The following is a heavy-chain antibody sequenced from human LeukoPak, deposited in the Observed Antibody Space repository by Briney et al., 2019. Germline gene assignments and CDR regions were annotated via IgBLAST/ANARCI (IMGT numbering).Heavy chain of an antibody. D-gene: IGHD3-22*01. CDR2: IIPIFGTA. CDR3: ARTYDSGAYYYVLPAFDI. Sequence: GASVKVSCKASRATFSNSAINWVRQAPGQGLEWMGGIIPIFGTANYAQKFQGRVTITADESTSTAYMELSSLRSEDTAVYYCARTYDSGAYYYVLPAFDIWGQGTMVTVSS. V-gene: IGHV1-69*13. CDR1: RATFSNSA. J-gene: IGHJ3*02.